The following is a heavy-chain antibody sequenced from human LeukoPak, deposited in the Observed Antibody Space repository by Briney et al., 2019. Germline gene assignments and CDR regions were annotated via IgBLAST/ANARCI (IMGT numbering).Heavy chain of an antibody. J-gene: IGHJ6*04. CDR2: ISGRRGST. D-gene: IGHD3-10*02. CDR1: GLTLSSYA. CDR3: ELGITMIGGV. V-gene: IGHV3-23*01. Sequence: GGSLRLSCAASGLTLSSYAMSRVRQAPGKGLEWVLPISGRRGSTHYADSVKGRFTISRDNSKKTLYLQMNSLRAEDTAVDCAELGITMIGGVWGKGTTVTISS.